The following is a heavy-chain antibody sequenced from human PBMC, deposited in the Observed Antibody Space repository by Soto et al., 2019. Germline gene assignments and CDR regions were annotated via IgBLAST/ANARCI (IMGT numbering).Heavy chain of an antibody. CDR2: ISYDGSNK. D-gene: IGHD2-2*01. V-gene: IGHV3-30-3*01. J-gene: IGHJ6*02. CDR1: GFTFSSYA. Sequence: GGSLRLSCAASGFTFSSYAMHWVRQAPGKGLEWVAVISYDGSNKYYADSVKGRFTISRDNSKNTLYLQMNSLRAEDTAVYYCARSYQLLYYYYGMDVWGQGTTVTVSS. CDR3: ARSYQLLYYYYGMDV.